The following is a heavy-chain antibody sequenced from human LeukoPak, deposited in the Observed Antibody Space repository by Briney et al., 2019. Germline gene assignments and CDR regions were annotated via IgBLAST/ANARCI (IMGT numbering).Heavy chain of an antibody. CDR2: ISYDGSNK. D-gene: IGHD3-10*01. J-gene: IGHJ4*02. CDR1: GFTFSSYG. Sequence: VQPGRSLRLSCAASGFTFSSYGMHWVRQAPGKGLEWVAVISYDGSNKYYAASVKGRFTISRDNSKNTLYLQMNSLRAEDTAVYYCAKDRVRGVNQYYFDYWGQGTLVTVSS. V-gene: IGHV3-30*18. CDR3: AKDRVRGVNQYYFDY.